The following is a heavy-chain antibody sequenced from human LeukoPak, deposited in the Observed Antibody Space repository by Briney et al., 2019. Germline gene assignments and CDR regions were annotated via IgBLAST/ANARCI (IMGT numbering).Heavy chain of an antibody. CDR2: ISYDGSNK. V-gene: IGHV3-30*18. Sequence: PGRSLRLSCAASGFTFSSYGMHWVRQAPGKGLEWVAVISYDGSNKYYADSVKGRFTISRDNSKNTLYLQMNSLRAEDTAVYYCAKGVDTATAAEYFQHWGQGTLVTVSS. CDR3: AKGVDTATAAEYFQH. CDR1: GFTFSSYG. J-gene: IGHJ1*01. D-gene: IGHD5-18*01.